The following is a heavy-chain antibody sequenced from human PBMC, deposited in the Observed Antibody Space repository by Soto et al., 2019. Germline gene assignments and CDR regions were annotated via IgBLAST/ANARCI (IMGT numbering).Heavy chain of an antibody. CDR1: GGSFSGYY. CDR2: INHSGST. D-gene: IGHD1-7*01. CDR3: ARMNGTTMDY. J-gene: IGHJ4*02. V-gene: IGHV4-34*01. Sequence: PSETLSLTCAVYGGSFSGYYWSWIRQPPGKGLEWIGEINHSGSTNYNPSLKSRVTISVDTSKNQFSLKLSSVTAADTAVYYCARMNGTTMDYWGQGTLVTVSS.